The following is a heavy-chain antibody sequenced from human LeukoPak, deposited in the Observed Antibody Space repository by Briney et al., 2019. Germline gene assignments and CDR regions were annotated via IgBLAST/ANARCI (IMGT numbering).Heavy chain of an antibody. CDR1: GFTFSSYW. D-gene: IGHD2-15*01. Sequence: GGSLRLSCAASGFTFSSYWMSWVRQAPGKGLEWVANIKQDGSEKYYVDSVKGRFTISRDNAKNSLYLQMNSLRAEDTAVYYCAKGCSGGSCFTNDYWGQGTLVTDSS. CDR3: AKGCSGGSCFTNDY. J-gene: IGHJ4*02. CDR2: IKQDGSEK. V-gene: IGHV3-7*03.